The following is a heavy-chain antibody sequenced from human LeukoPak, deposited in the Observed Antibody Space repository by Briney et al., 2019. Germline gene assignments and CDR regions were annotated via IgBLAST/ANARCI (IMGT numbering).Heavy chain of an antibody. D-gene: IGHD2-21*01. J-gene: IGHJ6*03. CDR2: ISVSGSTI. Sequence: GGSLRLSCAASGFTFSDYSMTWIRQTPGKGLEAVSYISVSGSTIYYADSVKGRFTISRDNAKNSLYLQLNSLRAEDTAVYYCARQATVAIVGSDYSDYYYFFDVWGKGTTVTVSS. CDR3: ARQATVAIVGSDYSDYYYFFDV. V-gene: IGHV3-11*04. CDR1: GFTFSDYS.